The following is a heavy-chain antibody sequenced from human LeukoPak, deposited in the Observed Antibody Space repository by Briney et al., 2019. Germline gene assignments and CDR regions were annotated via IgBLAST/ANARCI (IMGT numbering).Heavy chain of an antibody. D-gene: IGHD4-17*01. CDR1: GFIFDDFA. V-gene: IGHV3-9*01. Sequence: AGGSLRLSCAVSGFIFDDFAMHRVRHVPGKGLEGASGISWNSDYIRYADSVKGRFAISRDNAKNSLNLQMTSLRPEDTALYFCVRYFYGDYEAVDMWGQGTKVT. J-gene: IGHJ3*02. CDR3: VRYFYGDYEAVDM. CDR2: ISWNSDYI.